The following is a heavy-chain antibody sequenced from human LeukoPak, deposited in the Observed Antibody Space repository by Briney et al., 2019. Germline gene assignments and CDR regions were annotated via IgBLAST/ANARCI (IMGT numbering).Heavy chain of an antibody. V-gene: IGHV1-69*05. CDR2: IIPIFGTA. CDR3: ARVLLERRNYYYYYMDV. Sequence: GASVKVSCKASGGTFSSYAISWVRQAPGQGLEWMGGIIPIFGTANYAQKFQGRVTITTDESTSTAYMELSSLRSEDTAVYYCARVLLERRNYYYYYMDVWGKGTTVTASS. CDR1: GGTFSSYA. D-gene: IGHD1-20*01. J-gene: IGHJ6*03.